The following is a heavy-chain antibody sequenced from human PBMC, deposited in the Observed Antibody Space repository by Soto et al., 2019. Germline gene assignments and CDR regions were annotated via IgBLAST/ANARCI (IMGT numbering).Heavy chain of an antibody. D-gene: IGHD3-22*01. J-gene: IGHJ4*02. CDR1: GFSLSTSGGG. Sequence: SGPTLVNPTQTLTLTCTFSGFSLSTSGGGVGWIRQPPGKALEWLALIYWNDDKRYSPSLKSRLTITKDTSKNQVVLTMTNMDPVDTATYYCAQVNYYDSRGYLVTGYFFDFSRQGTLDIVSS. CDR2: IYWNDDK. V-gene: IGHV2-5*01. CDR3: AQVNYYDSRGYLVTGYFFDF.